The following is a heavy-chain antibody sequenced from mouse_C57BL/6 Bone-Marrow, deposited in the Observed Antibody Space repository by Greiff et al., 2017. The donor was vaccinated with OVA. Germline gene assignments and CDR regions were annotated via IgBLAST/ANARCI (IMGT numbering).Heavy chain of an antibody. D-gene: IGHD1-1*01. CDR2: INPYNGGT. J-gene: IGHJ1*03. CDR1: GYTFTDYY. Sequence: VQLQQSGPVLVKPGASVKMSCKASGYTFTDYYMNWVKQSHGKSLEWIGVINPYNGGTSYNQKFKGKATLTVDKSSSTAYMELNSLTSEDSAVYYCASPLYYGSSHWYFDVWGTGTTVTVSS. V-gene: IGHV1-19*01. CDR3: ASPLYYGSSHWYFDV.